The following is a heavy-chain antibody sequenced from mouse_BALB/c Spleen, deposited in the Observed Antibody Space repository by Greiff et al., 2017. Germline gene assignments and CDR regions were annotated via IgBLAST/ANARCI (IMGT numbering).Heavy chain of an antibody. J-gene: IGHJ2*01. CDR2: INPYNDGT. D-gene: IGHD2-4*01. V-gene: IGHV1-14*01. CDR3: ARDYDYDQGDFDY. CDR1: GYTFTSYV. Sequence: EVKLQESGPELVKPGASVKMSCKASGYTFTSYVMHWVKQKPGQGLEWIGYINPYNDGTKYNEKFKGKATLTSDKSSSTAYMELSSLTSEDSAVYYCARDYDYDQGDFDYWGQGTTLTVSS.